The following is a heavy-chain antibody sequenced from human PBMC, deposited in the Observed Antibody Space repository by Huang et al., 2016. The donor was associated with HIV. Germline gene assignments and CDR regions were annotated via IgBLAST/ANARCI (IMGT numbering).Heavy chain of an antibody. J-gene: IGHJ6*03. Sequence: QLVESGGDSVQSGRSLRLSCRGSGFIFNDFAIKWFRQSPGKGLECIGFVRSKAFGGASKSAPSVKDRFTVSRDEAKNVAFLQMDNLQVDDTAIYYCSPSGDDYFYFYMDVWGNGTTFIVS. CDR2: VRSKAFGGAS. CDR3: SPSGDDYFYFYMDV. D-gene: IGHD4-17*01. CDR1: GFIFNDFA. V-gene: IGHV3-49*03.